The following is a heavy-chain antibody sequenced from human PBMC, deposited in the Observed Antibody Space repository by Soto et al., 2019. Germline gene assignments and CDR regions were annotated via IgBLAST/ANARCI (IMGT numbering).Heavy chain of an antibody. CDR3: AKRGCSGGSFTLYYNYYMDV. D-gene: IGHD2-15*01. V-gene: IGHV3-23*01. CDR2: ISGSGGST. Sequence: GGSLRLSCAASGFTFSSYAMSWVRQAPGKGLEWVSAISGSGGSTYYADSVKGRFTISRDNSKNTLYLQMKSLRAEDTAVYYCAKRGCSGGSFTLYYNYYMDVWGKGTTVTVSS. J-gene: IGHJ6*03. CDR1: GFTFSSYA.